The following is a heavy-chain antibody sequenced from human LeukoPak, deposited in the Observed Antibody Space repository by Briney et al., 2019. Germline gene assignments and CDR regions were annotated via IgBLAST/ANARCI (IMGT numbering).Heavy chain of an antibody. CDR2: MNPNSGNT. Sequence: GASVKVSCKASGYTFTSYDMNWVRQATGQGLEWMGWMNPNSGNTGYAQKFQGRVTITRNTSIDTAYMELSSLRSEDTAVYYCARGTRIAVAGTSQRKKFDYWGQGTLVTVSS. CDR3: ARGTRIAVAGTSQRKKFDY. CDR1: GYTFTSYD. V-gene: IGHV1-8*01. J-gene: IGHJ4*02. D-gene: IGHD6-19*01.